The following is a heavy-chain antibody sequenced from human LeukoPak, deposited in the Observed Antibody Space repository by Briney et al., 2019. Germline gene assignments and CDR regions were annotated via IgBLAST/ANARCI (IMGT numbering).Heavy chain of an antibody. Sequence: ASVKVSCKASGGTFSSYAINWVRQATGQGLEWMGWMNPNSGNTGYAQKFQGRVTITRNTSISTAYMELSSLRSEDTAVYYCARNYYDFWSGYPSSYYYYYMDVWGKGTTVTVSS. CDR1: GGTFSSYA. D-gene: IGHD3-3*01. V-gene: IGHV1-8*03. J-gene: IGHJ6*03. CDR2: MNPNSGNT. CDR3: ARNYYDFWSGYPSSYYYYYMDV.